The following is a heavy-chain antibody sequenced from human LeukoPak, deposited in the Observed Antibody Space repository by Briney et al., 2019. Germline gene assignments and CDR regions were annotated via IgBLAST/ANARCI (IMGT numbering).Heavy chain of an antibody. CDR1: GFTFSSYA. Sequence: GGSLRLSCAASGFTFSSYAMHWVRQAPGKGLEYVSAISSNGGSTYYANSVKGRFTISRDNSKNTLYLQMGSLRAEDMAVYYCARDRWYHILTGYRNKAPYYYYMDVWGKGTTVTISS. D-gene: IGHD3-9*01. V-gene: IGHV3-64*01. CDR2: ISSNGGST. CDR3: ARDRWYHILTGYRNKAPYYYYMDV. J-gene: IGHJ6*03.